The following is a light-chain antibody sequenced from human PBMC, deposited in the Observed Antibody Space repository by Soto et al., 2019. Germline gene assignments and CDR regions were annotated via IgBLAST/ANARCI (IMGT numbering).Light chain of an antibody. CDR3: QRGRNWPRT. V-gene: IGKV3-11*01. Sequence: EIVLTQSPATVSLSPGERATLSGRASQSVSTFLAWYQQRPGPAPRLLIYDASNRATGIPARFSGSRSGTDFILSISSLEPEDLSVYYFQRGRNWPRTFGGGTQVQIK. J-gene: IGKJ4*01. CDR1: QSVSTF. CDR2: DAS.